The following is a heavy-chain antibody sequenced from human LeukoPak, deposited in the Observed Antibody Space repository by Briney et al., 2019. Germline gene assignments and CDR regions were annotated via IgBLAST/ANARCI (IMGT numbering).Heavy chain of an antibody. J-gene: IGHJ5*02. CDR2: IYYSGST. V-gene: IGHV4-59*01. Sequence: PPETLTLTCTVSGGSISSYYWSCTRQPPGTGLEWIGYIYYSGSTNYNPSLKSRVTISVDTSKNQFSLKLSSVTAADTAVYYCARELIESEFDPWGQGTLVTVSS. D-gene: IGHD3-22*01. CDR1: GGSISSYY. CDR3: ARELIESEFDP.